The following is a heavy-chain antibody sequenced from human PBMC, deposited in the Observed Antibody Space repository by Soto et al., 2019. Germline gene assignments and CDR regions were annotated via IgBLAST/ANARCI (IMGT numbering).Heavy chain of an antibody. D-gene: IGHD3-3*01. J-gene: IGHJ6*02. CDR3: ARLYYDFWSGYSPYYYGMDV. V-gene: IGHV1-18*01. Sequence: ASVKVSCKASGYTFTSYGISWVRQAPGQGLEWMGWISAYNGNTNYAQKLQGRVTMTTDTSTSTAYMELRSRRSDDTAVYYCARLYYDFWSGYSPYYYGMDVWGQGTTVTVSS. CDR1: GYTFTSYG. CDR2: ISAYNGNT.